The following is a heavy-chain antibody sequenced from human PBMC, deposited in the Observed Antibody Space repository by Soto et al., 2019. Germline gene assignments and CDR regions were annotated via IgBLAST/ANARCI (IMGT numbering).Heavy chain of an antibody. CDR2: INRHGDST. CDR1: GFGFDAYG. D-gene: IGHD4-17*01. CDR3: ARDHRWGYEYGDYGDS. V-gene: IGHV3-20*04. Sequence: EVYLVESGGGVVRPGGSLRLSCAASGFGFDAYGMSWVRQGPGKGLEWVSGINRHGDSTGYADSVKGRFTISRDKAKNSLYLEMNGLRAEDTAFYYCARDHRWGYEYGDYGDSWGQGTLVTVSS. J-gene: IGHJ4*02.